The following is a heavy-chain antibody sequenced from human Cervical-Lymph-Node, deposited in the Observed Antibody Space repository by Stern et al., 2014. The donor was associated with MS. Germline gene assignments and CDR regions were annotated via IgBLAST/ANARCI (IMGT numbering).Heavy chain of an antibody. CDR1: GFTFSSYW. V-gene: IGHV3-74*02. CDR3: ARVGYSYGPFDY. D-gene: IGHD5-18*01. J-gene: IGHJ4*02. Sequence: EMQLVQSGGGLVQPGGSLRLSCAASGFTFSSYWMHWVRQAPGKGLEWVSRINSDGSSTSYADSVKGRFTISRDNAKNTLYLQMNSLRAEDTAVYYCARVGYSYGPFDYWGQGTLVTVSS. CDR2: INSDGSST.